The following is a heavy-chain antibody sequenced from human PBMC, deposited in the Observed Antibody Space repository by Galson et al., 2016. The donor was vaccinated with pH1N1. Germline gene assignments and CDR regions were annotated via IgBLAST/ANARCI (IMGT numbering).Heavy chain of an antibody. V-gene: IGHV2-5*02. CDR1: GFSITNRGEA. CDR3: AHLYYYDTSGFYRYFDY. J-gene: IGHJ4*02. D-gene: IGHD3-22*01. CDR2: VYWDDDK. Sequence: PALVKPTQTLTLTCIFSGFSITNRGEAVGWIRQPPGKALEWLALVYWDDDKFYSRSLQSRLTITKDTSKNQVVLRMTSMDPVDTGTYYCAHLYYYDTSGFYRYFDYGGQGILVPSLQ.